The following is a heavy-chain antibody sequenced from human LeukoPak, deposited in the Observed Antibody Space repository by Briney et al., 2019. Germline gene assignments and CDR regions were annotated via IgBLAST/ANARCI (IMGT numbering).Heavy chain of an antibody. V-gene: IGHV3-23*01. J-gene: IGHJ4*02. Sequence: GGSLRLSCAASGFTFSTYGMNWVRQAPGKGLEWVSAISSSGETTFYADSVKGRFTISRDNSKNTVFLQMNSLRAEDTAVYYCARHSFNWNDGEDYWGQGTLVTVSS. CDR3: ARHSFNWNDGEDY. CDR2: ISSSGETT. D-gene: IGHD1-20*01. CDR1: GFTFSTYG.